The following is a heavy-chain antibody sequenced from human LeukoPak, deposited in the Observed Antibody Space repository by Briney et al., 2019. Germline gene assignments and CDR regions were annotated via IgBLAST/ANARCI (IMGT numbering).Heavy chain of an antibody. V-gene: IGHV3-21*01. CDR2: ISSSSSYI. D-gene: IGHD2-8*01. CDR1: GFTFSSYS. Sequence: GGSLRLSCAASGFTFSSYSMNWVRQAPGKGLEWVSSISSSSSYIYYADSVKGRFTISRDNAKNSLYLQMNSLRAEDTAVYYCARDKVLSAGGYFDYWGQGTLVTVSS. J-gene: IGHJ4*02. CDR3: ARDKVLSAGGYFDY.